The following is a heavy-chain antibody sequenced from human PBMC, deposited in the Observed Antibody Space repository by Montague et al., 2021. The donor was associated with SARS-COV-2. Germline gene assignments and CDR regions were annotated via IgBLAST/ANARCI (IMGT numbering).Heavy chain of an antibody. CDR2: IYDSGST. D-gene: IGHD4-17*01. J-gene: IGHJ6*02. CDR1: GGSINSSNYY. V-gene: IGHV4-39*02. Sequence: SETLSLTCTVSGGSINSSNYYWDWIRQPPGKGLEWIGSIYDSGSTYYNPSLKSRVTISVDTSKNHFSLKLTSVTAADTAVFYCARSTVTNSPFGFSNKLRSRYNGMDVWGQGTTVTVSS. CDR3: ARSTVTNSPFGFSNKLRSRYNGMDV.